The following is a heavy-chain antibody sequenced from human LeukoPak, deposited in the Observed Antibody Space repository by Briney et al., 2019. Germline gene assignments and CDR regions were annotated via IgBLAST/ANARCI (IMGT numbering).Heavy chain of an antibody. CDR3: AKAVAVAGLFDY. V-gene: IGHV3-23*01. D-gene: IGHD6-19*01. J-gene: IGHJ4*02. CDR2: ISGSGGST. Sequence: GGSLRLSCAASGFTFSSYAMSWVRQAPGKGPEWVSAISGSGGSTYYADSVKGRFTISRDNSKNTLYLQMNSLRAEDTAVYYCAKAVAVAGLFDYWGQGTLVTVSS. CDR1: GFTFSSYA.